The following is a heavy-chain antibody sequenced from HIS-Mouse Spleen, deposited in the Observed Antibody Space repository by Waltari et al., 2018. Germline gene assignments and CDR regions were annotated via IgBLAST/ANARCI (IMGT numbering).Heavy chain of an antibody. D-gene: IGHD6-13*01. CDR2: IYYSGST. CDR1: GGPISSSSYY. J-gene: IGHJ2*01. CDR3: AREIPYSSSWYDWYFDL. Sequence: QLLLQESGPVLVKPSETLSLTCTVSGGPISSSSYYWGCIRQPPGKGLEWIGSIYYSGSTYYNPSLKSRVTISVDTSKNQFSLKLSSVTAADTAVYYCAREIPYSSSWYDWYFDLWGRGTLVTVSS. V-gene: IGHV4-39*07.